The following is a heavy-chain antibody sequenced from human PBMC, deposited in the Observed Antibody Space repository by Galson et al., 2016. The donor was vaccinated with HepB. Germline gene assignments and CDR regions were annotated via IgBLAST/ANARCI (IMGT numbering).Heavy chain of an antibody. J-gene: IGHJ6*02. Sequence: SVKVSCKASGGTFSSYAISWVRQAPGQGLEWMGGIIPIFGTSNYEQKFQGRVTITADESTTTAYMELSSLRSEDTGVYYCASDKPRIAVPGRHYYGLDVWGQGTTVTVSS. CDR2: IIPIFGTS. V-gene: IGHV1-69*13. CDR3: ASDKPRIAVPGRHYYGLDV. D-gene: IGHD6-13*01. CDR1: GGTFSSYA.